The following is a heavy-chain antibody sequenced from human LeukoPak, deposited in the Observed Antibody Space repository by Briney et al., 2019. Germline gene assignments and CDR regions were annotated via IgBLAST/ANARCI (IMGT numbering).Heavy chain of an antibody. CDR1: GFTFSSYS. CDR3: ARVPYYYDSSEDY. D-gene: IGHD3-22*01. CDR2: ISSSSSYI. V-gene: IGHV3-21*01. J-gene: IGHJ4*02. Sequence: GGSLRLSCAASGFTFSSYSMNWVRQAPGKGLEWVSSISSSSSYIYYADSVKGRFTISRDNAKNSLYLQMNSLRAEDTSVYYCARVPYYYDSSEDYWGQGTLVTVSS.